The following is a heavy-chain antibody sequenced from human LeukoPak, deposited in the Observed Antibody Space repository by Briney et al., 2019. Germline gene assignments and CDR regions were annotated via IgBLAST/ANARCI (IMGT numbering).Heavy chain of an antibody. CDR2: IYTSGST. Sequence: SETLSLTCTVSGGSISSGSYYWSWIRQPAGKGLEWIGRIYTSGSTNYNPSLKSRVTISVDTSKNLFSLKLSSVTAADTAVYYCARPLMYYYGSETYFWFDPWGQGTPVTVSS. V-gene: IGHV4-61*02. D-gene: IGHD3-10*01. CDR3: ARPLMYYYGSETYFWFDP. CDR1: GGSISSGSYY. J-gene: IGHJ5*02.